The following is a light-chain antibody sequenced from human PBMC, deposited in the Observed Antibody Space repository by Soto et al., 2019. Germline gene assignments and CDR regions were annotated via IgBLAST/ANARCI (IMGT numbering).Light chain of an antibody. J-gene: IGKJ1*01. V-gene: IGKV3-20*01. CDR3: HQYGYSLWT. CDR1: QSVTSTY. Sequence: ESVLTQSPGTLSLSPGERATLSCRASQSVTSTYLAWYQQKPGQAPRLLIYGASSRATGIPDRFSGSGSGTDFTLTISRLEPEDFALYYCHQYGYSLWTFGQGTKVDNK. CDR2: GAS.